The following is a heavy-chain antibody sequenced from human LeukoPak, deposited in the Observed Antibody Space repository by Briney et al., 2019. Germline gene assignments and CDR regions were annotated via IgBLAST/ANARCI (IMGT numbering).Heavy chain of an antibody. V-gene: IGHV3-53*01. Sequence: GGSLRLSCTASGFIASSNYMSWVRQAPGKGLEWVSLIYSGGSTYYADSVMGRSTISRDKSNNTLYLQMNSLRAEDTAVYYCATGGRSGVAFESWGQGTLVTVSS. CDR1: GFIASSNY. J-gene: IGHJ4*02. CDR3: ATGGRSGVAFES. CDR2: IYSGGST. D-gene: IGHD2-15*01.